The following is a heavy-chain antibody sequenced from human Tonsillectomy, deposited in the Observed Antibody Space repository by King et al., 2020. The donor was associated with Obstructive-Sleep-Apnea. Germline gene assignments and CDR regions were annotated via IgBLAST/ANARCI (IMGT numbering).Heavy chain of an antibody. J-gene: IGHJ5*02. Sequence: QLVQSGAEVKKPGSSVKVSCKASGGTFSSYAISWVRQAPGQGLEWMGGIIPILGIANYAQKSQGRVTITADKSTSTAYMELSSLRSEDTAVYYCARDRYYYDSSGYLNWFDPWRQGTLVTVSS. D-gene: IGHD3-22*01. CDR2: IIPILGIA. V-gene: IGHV1-69*10. CDR3: ARDRYYYDSSGYLNWFDP. CDR1: GGTFSSYA.